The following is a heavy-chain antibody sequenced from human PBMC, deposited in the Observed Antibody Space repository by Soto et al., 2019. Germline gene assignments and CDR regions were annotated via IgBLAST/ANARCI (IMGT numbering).Heavy chain of an antibody. CDR3: ARARQYYDSEFDP. Sequence: SETLSLTCTVSGGSMSPYYWSWIRQPPGKGLEWIANIYYRGNTNYNPSFESRVTISIDTSKNQFSLKLTSVTAADTAMYYCARARQYYDSEFDPWGQGTLVTVSS. V-gene: IGHV4-59*12. CDR1: GGSMSPYY. CDR2: IYYRGNT. J-gene: IGHJ5*02. D-gene: IGHD3-22*01.